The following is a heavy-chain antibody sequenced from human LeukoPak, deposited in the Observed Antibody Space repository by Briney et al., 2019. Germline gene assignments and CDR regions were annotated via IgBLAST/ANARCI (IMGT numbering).Heavy chain of an antibody. J-gene: IGHJ6*03. CDR1: GGSISSSSYY. D-gene: IGHD2-2*01. V-gene: IGHV4-39*07. CDR3: ARDLEYCSSTSCYLAHMDV. Sequence: SETLSLTCTVSGGSISSSSYYWGWIRQPPGKGLEWIGSIYYSGSTYYNPSLKSRVTISVDTSKNQFSLKLSSVTAADTAVYYCARDLEYCSSTSCYLAHMDVWGKGTTVTISS. CDR2: IYYSGST.